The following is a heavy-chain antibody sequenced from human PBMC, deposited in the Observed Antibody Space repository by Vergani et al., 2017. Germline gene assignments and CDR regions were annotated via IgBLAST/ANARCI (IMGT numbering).Heavy chain of an antibody. CDR1: GYSFTNYW. Sequence: EVQLVQSGAEVKKPGESLKISCQISGYSFTNYWIGWVRQMPGKGLEWMGIIHPADSDTRYSLSFQGQVTISVDKSISTAYLQRSSLRASDSAMYYCARLXGRDSSGSKYFDYWGQGTLVTVSS. CDR2: IHPADSDT. D-gene: IGHD3-22*01. J-gene: IGHJ4*02. CDR3: ARLXGRDSSGSKYFDY. V-gene: IGHV5-51*01.